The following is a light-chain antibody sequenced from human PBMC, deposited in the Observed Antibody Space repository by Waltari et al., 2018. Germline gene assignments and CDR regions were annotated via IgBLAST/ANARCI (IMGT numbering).Light chain of an antibody. CDR3: QHSHS. Sequence: DSLMTQSPSSLSASVGDRVTIPCRASQDFGSALNWYQQKPGKAPKLLISIASTLQSGVPSRFSGSGSGSDFTLTINTLQPEDFATYYCQHSHSFGPGTKVDI. CDR1: QDFGSA. J-gene: IGKJ3*01. V-gene: IGKV1-39*01. CDR2: IAS.